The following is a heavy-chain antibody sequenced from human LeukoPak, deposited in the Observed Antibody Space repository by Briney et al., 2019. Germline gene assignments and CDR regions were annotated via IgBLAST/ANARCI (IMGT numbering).Heavy chain of an antibody. J-gene: IGHJ4*02. V-gene: IGHV3-23*01. CDR2: INSDSYYT. Sequence: PGGSLRLSCAASGFSFSSHAMSWVRQAPGKGLEWVSAINSDSYYTYYADSVQGRFTISRDNSKNTLYLQMNSLRAEDTALYYYANFVDTSMGGNDYWGQGTLVTVSS. CDR1: GFSFSSHA. CDR3: ANFVDTSMGGNDY. D-gene: IGHD5-18*01.